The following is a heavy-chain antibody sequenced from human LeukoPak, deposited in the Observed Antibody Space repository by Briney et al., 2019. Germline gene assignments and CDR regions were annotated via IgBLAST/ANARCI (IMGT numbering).Heavy chain of an antibody. CDR2: INPSGGST. Sequence: ASVKVPCKASGYTLTSYYMHWVRQAPGQGLEWMGIINPSGGSTSYAQKFQGRVTMTRDTSTSTVYMELSSLRSEDTAVYYCARGGDYYDSSGYYAGGDYWGQGTLVTVSS. CDR3: ARGGDYYDSSGYYAGGDY. D-gene: IGHD3-22*01. J-gene: IGHJ4*02. CDR1: GYTLTSYY. V-gene: IGHV1-46*03.